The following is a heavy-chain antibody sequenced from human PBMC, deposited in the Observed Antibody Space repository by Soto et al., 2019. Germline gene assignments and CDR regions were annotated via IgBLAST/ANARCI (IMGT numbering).Heavy chain of an antibody. D-gene: IGHD3-22*01. V-gene: IGHV4-31*03. CDR3: ARGRITMIVVVLDP. J-gene: IGHJ5*02. CDR1: GGSISSGGYY. CDR2: IYYSGST. Sequence: LSLTCTVSGGSISSGGYYWSWIRQHPGKGLEWIGYIYYSGSTYYNPSLKSRVTISVDTSKNQFSLKLSSVTAADTAVYYCARGRITMIVVVLDPWGQGTLVTVSS.